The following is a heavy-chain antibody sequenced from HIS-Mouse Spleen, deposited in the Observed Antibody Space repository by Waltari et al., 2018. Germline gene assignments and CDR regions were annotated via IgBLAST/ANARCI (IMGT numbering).Heavy chain of an antibody. CDR3: AREIPYSSSWYDWYFDL. CDR1: GGSISRSSYY. D-gene: IGHD6-13*01. V-gene: IGHV4-39*07. J-gene: IGHJ2*01. CDR2: IYYSGST. Sequence: QLQLQESGPGLVKPSGTLSPTCTVAGGSISRSSYYWGWIRQPPGKGLEWIGSIYYSGSTYYNPSLKSRVTISVDTSKNQFSLKLSSVTAADTAVYYCAREIPYSSSWYDWYFDLWGRGTLVTVSS.